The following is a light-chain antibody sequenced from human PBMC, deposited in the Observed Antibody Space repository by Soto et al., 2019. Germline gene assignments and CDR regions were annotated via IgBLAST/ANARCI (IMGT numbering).Light chain of an antibody. J-gene: IGKJ1*01. V-gene: IGKV3-20*01. CDR1: QSVSSSY. Sequence: EIVLTQSPGTLSLSPGERATLSCRASQSVSSSYLAWYQQKPGQAPRLLIYGASSRATGIPDRFSGSGSGKDFTLTISRLEPEDFAVYYCQQYGSSPQTFGQGTRWISN. CDR2: GAS. CDR3: QQYGSSPQT.